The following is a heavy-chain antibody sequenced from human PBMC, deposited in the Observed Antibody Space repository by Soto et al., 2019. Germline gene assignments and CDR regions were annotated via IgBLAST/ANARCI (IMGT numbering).Heavy chain of an antibody. CDR1: GFSLSRSGVG. Sequence: SGPTLVNPTQTLTLTCTFSGFSLSRSGVGVGWIRQPPGKALEWLAFIYWDDDKRYSTSLKTRLTISKDTSKNQVVLTMTNMDPVDTATYYCARIRPYYYEGAFDIWGQGTMVT. CDR3: ARIRPYYYEGAFDI. V-gene: IGHV2-5*02. CDR2: IYWDDDK. D-gene: IGHD3-22*01. J-gene: IGHJ3*02.